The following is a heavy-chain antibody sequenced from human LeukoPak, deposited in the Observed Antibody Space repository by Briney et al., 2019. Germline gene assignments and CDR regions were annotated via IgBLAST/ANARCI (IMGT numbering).Heavy chain of an antibody. CDR2: IKQDGSEK. D-gene: IGHD3-10*01. CDR3: ARYPGSGSYLPSYNWFDP. J-gene: IGHJ5*02. CDR1: GFTFSSHW. V-gene: IGHV3-7*01. Sequence: GGSLRLSCAASGFTFSSHWMSWVRQAPGKGLEWVANIKQDGSEKYYVDSVKGRFTISRDNAKNSLYLQMNSLRAEDTAVYYCARYPGSGSYLPSYNWFDPWGQGTLVTVSS.